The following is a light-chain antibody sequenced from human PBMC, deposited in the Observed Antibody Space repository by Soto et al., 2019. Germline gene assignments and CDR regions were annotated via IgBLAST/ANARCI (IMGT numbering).Light chain of an antibody. Sequence: DIQMTQSPSTLSASVGDRVTITCRASQSISSWLAWYQQKPGKAPKLLIYDVSSLERGVPSRFSGSGSGTEFTLNISSLQPDDFATYYCQQYNSYRYTFGQGTKLEIK. J-gene: IGKJ2*01. CDR1: QSISSW. V-gene: IGKV1-5*01. CDR2: DVS. CDR3: QQYNSYRYT.